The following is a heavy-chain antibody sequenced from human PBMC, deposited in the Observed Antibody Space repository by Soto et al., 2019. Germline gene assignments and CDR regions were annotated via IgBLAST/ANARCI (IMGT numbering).Heavy chain of an antibody. D-gene: IGHD2-2*02. V-gene: IGHV1-24*01. CDR1: GYTLTELS. CDR2: FDPEDGET. Sequence: GASVKVSCKVSGYTLTELSMHWVRQAPGKGLEWMGGFDPEDGETIYAQKFQGRVTMTEDTSTDTAYMELSSLRSEDTAVYYCATKTWDCSSTSCYNYWGQGTLVTVSS. CDR3: ATKTWDCSSTSCYNY. J-gene: IGHJ4*02.